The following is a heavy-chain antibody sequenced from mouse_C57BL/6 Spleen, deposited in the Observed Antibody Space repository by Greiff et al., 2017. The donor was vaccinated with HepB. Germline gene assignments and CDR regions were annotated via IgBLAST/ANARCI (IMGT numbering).Heavy chain of an antibody. J-gene: IGHJ4*01. CDR1: GFTFSSYA. CDR3: TRGLQGYYAMDY. Sequence: DVQLQESGEGLVKPGGSLKLSCAASGFTFSSYAMSWVRQTPEKRLEWVAYISSGGDYIYYADTVKGRFTISRDNARNTLYLQMSSLKSEDTAMYYCTRGLQGYYAMDYWGQGTSVTVSS. D-gene: IGHD3-1*01. V-gene: IGHV5-9-1*02. CDR2: ISSGGDYI.